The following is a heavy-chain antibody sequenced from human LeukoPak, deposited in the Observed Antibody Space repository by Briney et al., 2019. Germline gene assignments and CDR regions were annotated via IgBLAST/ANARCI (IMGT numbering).Heavy chain of an antibody. CDR2: ISFSGDNS. D-gene: IGHD5-24*01. V-gene: IGHV3-23*01. Sequence: PGGSLRLSCAASGFNFRDAAMTWVRQAPGKGLEWVSLISFSGDNSYYADSVKGRFTISRDNSKNTLSLQMNSLRVEDTAIYYCAKDIQLLTWGLGTMVTVSS. J-gene: IGHJ3*01. CDR3: AKDIQLLT. CDR1: GFNFRDAA.